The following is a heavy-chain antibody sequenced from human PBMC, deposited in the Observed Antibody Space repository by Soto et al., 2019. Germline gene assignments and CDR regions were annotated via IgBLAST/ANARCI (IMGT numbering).Heavy chain of an antibody. CDR3: AGVSVPPADYDFWSGYFDY. D-gene: IGHD3-3*01. J-gene: IGHJ4*02. Sequence: SETLSLTCTVSGGSISSYYWSWIRQPPGKGLEWIGYIYYSGSTNYNPSLKSRVTISVDTSKNQFSLKLSSVTAADTAVYYWAGVSVPPADYDFWSGYFDYWGQGTLVTVSS. CDR1: GGSISSYY. CDR2: IYYSGST. V-gene: IGHV4-59*01.